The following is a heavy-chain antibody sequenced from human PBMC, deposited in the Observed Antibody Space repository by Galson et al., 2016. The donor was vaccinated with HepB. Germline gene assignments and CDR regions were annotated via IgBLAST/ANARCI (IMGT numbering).Heavy chain of an antibody. D-gene: IGHD3-10*01. CDR2: IKQGGSEE. CDR3: ARRRGSGSHDY. Sequence: LRLSCAASGFTFSSYWMTWVRQAPGKGLEWVANIKQGGSEEYYVDSVKGRFTISRDNAKNSLYLQMNSLRAEDTAVYYCARRRGSGSHDYWGQGTLVTVSS. J-gene: IGHJ4*02. V-gene: IGHV3-7*03. CDR1: GFTFSSYW.